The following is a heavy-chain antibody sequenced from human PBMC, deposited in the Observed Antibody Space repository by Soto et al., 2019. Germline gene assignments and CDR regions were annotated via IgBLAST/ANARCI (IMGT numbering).Heavy chain of an antibody. V-gene: IGHV1-69*01. CDR1: GGTFSSYA. Sequence: VQLVQSGAEVKKPGSSVKVSCKASGGTFSSYAISWVRQAPGQGLEWMGGIIPIFGTANYAQKFQGRVTITADESTSTAYMELSSLRSEDTAVYYCASRAYCGGDCSPLSGSNAFDIWGQGTMVTVSS. CDR2: IIPIFGTA. D-gene: IGHD2-21*02. J-gene: IGHJ3*02. CDR3: ASRAYCGGDCSPLSGSNAFDI.